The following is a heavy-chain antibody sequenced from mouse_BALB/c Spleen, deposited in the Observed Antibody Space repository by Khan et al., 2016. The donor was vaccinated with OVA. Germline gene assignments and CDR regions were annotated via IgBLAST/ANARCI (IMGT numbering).Heavy chain of an antibody. D-gene: IGHD2-3*01. CDR1: GFSLTSYG. Sequence: QVQLKESGPGLVAPSQSLSITCTVTGFSLTSYGVYWVRQPPGKGLEWLGIIWAGGSTNYNSALMSRLSISKDNSKSQVFLKMNSLQTVDTAIYEAVRDDGGGNDAMDDWGQGTSVTVSS. CDR2: IWAGGST. J-gene: IGHJ4*01. CDR3: VRDDGGGNDAMDD. V-gene: IGHV2-9*02.